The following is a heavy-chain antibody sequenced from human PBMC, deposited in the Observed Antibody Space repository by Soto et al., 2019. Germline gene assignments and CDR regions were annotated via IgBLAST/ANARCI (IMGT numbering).Heavy chain of an antibody. J-gene: IGHJ4*02. V-gene: IGHV3-23*01. Sequence: GGSLRLSCTASGFTFSSYGMGWVRQAPGKGLQWVSTIRGDGGQTHYTDSVKGRFSISRDNSKNTVYLQMDSLRAEDTAMYFCARDVGLDSDDFFAYWGQGTQVTVSS. CDR1: GFTFSSYG. D-gene: IGHD3-9*01. CDR3: ARDVGLDSDDFFAY. CDR2: IRGDGGQT.